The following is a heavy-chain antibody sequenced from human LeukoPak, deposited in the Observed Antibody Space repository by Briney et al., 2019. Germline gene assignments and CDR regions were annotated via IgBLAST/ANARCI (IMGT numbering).Heavy chain of an antibody. Sequence: SETLSLTCAVYGGSFSGYYWSWIRRPPGKGLEWIGEINHSGSTNYNPSLKSRVTISVDTSKNQFSLKLSSVTAADTAVYYCARGSAATDAFDIWGQGTMVTVSS. CDR1: GGSFSGYY. V-gene: IGHV4-34*01. J-gene: IGHJ3*02. CDR2: INHSGST. D-gene: IGHD1-26*01. CDR3: ARGSAATDAFDI.